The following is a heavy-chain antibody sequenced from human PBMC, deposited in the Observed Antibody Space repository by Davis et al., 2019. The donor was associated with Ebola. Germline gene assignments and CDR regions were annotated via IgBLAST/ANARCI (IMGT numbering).Heavy chain of an antibody. CDR1: GYTFPDYG. D-gene: IGHD2-21*01. J-gene: IGHJ3*02. CDR2: ISAYNGNT. V-gene: IGHV1-18*01. Sequence: ASVKVSCKASGYTFPDYGISWVRQAPGQGLEWMGWISAYNGNTNYAQKLQGRVTMTTETSTTTAYMELRSLRSDDTAVYYCARRRDYDVFDIWCQGTMVTVSS. CDR3: ARRRDYDVFDI.